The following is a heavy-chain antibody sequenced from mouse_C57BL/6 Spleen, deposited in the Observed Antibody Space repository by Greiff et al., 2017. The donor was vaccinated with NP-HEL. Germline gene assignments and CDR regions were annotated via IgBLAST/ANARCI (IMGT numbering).Heavy chain of an antibody. CDR1: GFSINSDCY. V-gene: IGHV3-3*01. Sequence: EVKLVESGPRLVRPSQTLSLTCTVTGFSINSDCYWIWIRQFPGNKLEYIGYTFYSGITYYNPSLKSRTYITRDTSKNQFSLKLSSVTTEDTATYYCARGIITTVVAPFDVWGTGTTVTVSS. D-gene: IGHD1-1*01. J-gene: IGHJ1*03. CDR3: ARGIITTVVAPFDV. CDR2: TFYSGIT.